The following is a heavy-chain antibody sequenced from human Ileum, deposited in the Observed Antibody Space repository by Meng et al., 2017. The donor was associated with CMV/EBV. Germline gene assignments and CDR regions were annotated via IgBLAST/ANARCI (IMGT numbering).Heavy chain of an antibody. CDR1: VDPISSFY. D-gene: IGHD2-15*01. V-gene: IGHV4-4*07. J-gene: IGHJ4*02. CDR2: INTSGDN. CDR3: VCSEIGHHSVFDY. Sequence: HGPGPGWLKPPTTLPLTGMFSVDPISSFYWSWVRQPAGKGLEYIGRINTSGDNKYNPSLKSRLTTSTDTSKNQFSLRLSSVTAADTAVYYCVCSEIGHHSVFDYWGQGILVTVSS.